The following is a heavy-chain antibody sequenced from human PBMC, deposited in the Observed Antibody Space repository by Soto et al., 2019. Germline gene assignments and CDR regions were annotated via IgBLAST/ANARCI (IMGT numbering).Heavy chain of an antibody. CDR3: AKSGGNYYDSSGSVSVDP. J-gene: IGHJ5*02. D-gene: IGHD3-22*01. CDR2: ISGGGGST. CDR1: GFTFSSYA. Sequence: GGSLRLSCAAYGFTFSSYAMSWVRQAPGKGLEWVSAISGGGGSTYYADAVKGRFTISRYNSKNTLYLQMNSLRAEDTAVYYCAKSGGNYYDSSGSVSVDPWGQGTLVTVSS. V-gene: IGHV3-23*01.